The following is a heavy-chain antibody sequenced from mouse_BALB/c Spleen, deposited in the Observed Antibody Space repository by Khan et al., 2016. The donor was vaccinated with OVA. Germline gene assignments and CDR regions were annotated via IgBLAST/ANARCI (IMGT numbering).Heavy chain of an antibody. CDR1: GYSFTTYY. J-gene: IGHJ3*01. Sequence: EVQLQQSGPELMKPGASVKISCKASGYSFTTYYIHWVMQSHGTSLEWIGYIDPFSGSTTYNQKFKGKATLPVDKSSSTAYIHLSNLTSEDSAVYYCTRHGFVAWFTYWGQGTLVTVSA. D-gene: IGHD2-2*01. CDR3: TRHGFVAWFTY. V-gene: IGHV1S135*01. CDR2: IDPFSGST.